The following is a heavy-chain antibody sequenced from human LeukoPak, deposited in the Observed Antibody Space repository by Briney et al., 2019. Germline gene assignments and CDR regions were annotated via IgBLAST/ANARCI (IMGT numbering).Heavy chain of an antibody. J-gene: IGHJ3*02. Sequence: PGGSLRLSCAASGFTFSSYSMNWVRQAPGKGLEWVSSISSSSSYIYYADSVKGRFTISRDNAKNSLYLQMNSLRAEDTAVYYCARESPEGYCSGGSCLDAFDIWGQGTMVTVSS. CDR2: ISSSSSYI. CDR1: GFTFSSYS. D-gene: IGHD2-15*01. V-gene: IGHV3-21*01. CDR3: ARESPEGYCSGGSCLDAFDI.